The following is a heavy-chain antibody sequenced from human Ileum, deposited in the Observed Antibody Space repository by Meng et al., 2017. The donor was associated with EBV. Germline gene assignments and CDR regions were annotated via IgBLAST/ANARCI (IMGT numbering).Heavy chain of an antibody. CDR3: ARWAFIYSYGFDH. CDR2: IYHSGGT. D-gene: IGHD5-18*01. J-gene: IGHJ4*02. CDR1: GASITESNS. Sequence: QLQLQEPGQGMVKPSGTLSLTLAVSGASITESNSWSWVRQPPGKGLEWIGEIYHSGGTNYNPSLKSRVTISVDKSKHQISLKLNSVTAAETAVYYCARWAFIYSYGFDHWGQGTLVTVSS. V-gene: IGHV4-4*02.